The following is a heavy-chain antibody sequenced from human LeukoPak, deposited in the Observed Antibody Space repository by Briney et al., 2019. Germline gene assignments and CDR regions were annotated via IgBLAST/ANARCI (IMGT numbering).Heavy chain of an antibody. D-gene: IGHD3-16*02. CDR1: GFPFSSYG. Sequence: GGSLSFSCAASGFPFSSYGMTWVGQPPGKGLEGVSSIIIISSYIYYADSVKGRFTISRDNAKNSLYLQMNSLRAEDTAVYYCARAHWLMITFGGVIEIFDYWGQGTLVTVSS. V-gene: IGHV3-21*01. J-gene: IGHJ4*02. CDR2: IIIISSYI. CDR3: ARAHWLMITFGGVIEIFDY.